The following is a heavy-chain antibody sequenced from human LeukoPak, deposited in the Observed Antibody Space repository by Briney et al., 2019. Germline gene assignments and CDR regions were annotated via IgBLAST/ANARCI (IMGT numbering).Heavy chain of an antibody. V-gene: IGHV4-34*01. CDR3: ASSLRYCSSTSCSRVYNWFDP. CDR2: INHSGST. D-gene: IGHD2-2*01. CDR1: GGSFSGYY. J-gene: IGHJ5*02. Sequence: SETLSLTCAVYGGSFSGYYWSWIRQPPGKGLEWIGEINHSGSTNYNPSLKSRVTISVDTSKNQFSLKLSSVTAADTAVYYCASSLRYCSSTSCSRVYNWFDPWGQGTLATVSS.